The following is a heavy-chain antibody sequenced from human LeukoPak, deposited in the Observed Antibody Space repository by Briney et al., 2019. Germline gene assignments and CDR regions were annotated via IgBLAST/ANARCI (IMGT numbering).Heavy chain of an antibody. D-gene: IGHD5-12*01. V-gene: IGHV3-48*01. Sequence: GSLRLSCAASGFTFSSYSMNWVRQAPGKGLEWVSYISSSSSTIYYTDSVKGRFTISRDNSKNTLYLQMNNLRAEDTAVYHCAKDQDIVATNYFDYWGQGTLVTVSS. CDR2: ISSSSSTI. J-gene: IGHJ4*02. CDR3: AKDQDIVATNYFDY. CDR1: GFTFSSYS.